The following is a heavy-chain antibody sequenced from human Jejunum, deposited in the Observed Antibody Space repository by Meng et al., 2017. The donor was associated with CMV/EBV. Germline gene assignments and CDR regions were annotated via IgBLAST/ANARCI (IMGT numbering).Heavy chain of an antibody. CDR3: ARDPTNGWYLDY. Sequence: AASGLAFRDHSMHWVRQAAGKGLEWVASISSRSSFIYYAASVKGRFTISRDKANNSLYLQMNSLRADDTAIYYCARDPTNGWYLDYWGQGTLVTVSS. J-gene: IGHJ4*02. CDR2: ISSRSSFI. D-gene: IGHD6-19*01. V-gene: IGHV3-21*01. CDR1: GLAFRDHS.